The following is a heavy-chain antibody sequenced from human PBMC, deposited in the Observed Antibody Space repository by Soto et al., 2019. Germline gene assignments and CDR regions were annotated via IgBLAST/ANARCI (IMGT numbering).Heavy chain of an antibody. CDR1: GGPISRYY. J-gene: IGHJ6*02. CDR2: IYTSGNS. V-gene: IGHV4-4*07. CDR3: ARVLRDQWCLDIGMDV. D-gene: IGHD2-8*01. Sequence: QVHLQQSGPGLAKPSETLSLSCTVSGGPISRYYWSWIRQPAGRGLEWIGHIYTSGNSYYNPSLQSRATMSVDTSKNQLSLMLTSVTAADTAVYYCARVLRDQWCLDIGMDVWGQGTSVTVSS.